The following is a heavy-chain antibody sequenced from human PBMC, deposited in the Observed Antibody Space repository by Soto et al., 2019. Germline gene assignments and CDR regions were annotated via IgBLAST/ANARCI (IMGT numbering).Heavy chain of an antibody. Sequence: GGSLRLSCAASGFTFSSYWMYWVRQAPGKGLIWVSRIHSDGSTSSYADSVKGRFTISRDNAKNTLYLQMNSLRAEDTAVYFCARDTVIGYYYYGMDVWGQGTTGTVS. J-gene: IGHJ6*02. D-gene: IGHD3-10*01. CDR3: ARDTVIGYYYYGMDV. CDR1: GFTFSSYW. V-gene: IGHV3-74*01. CDR2: IHSDGSTS.